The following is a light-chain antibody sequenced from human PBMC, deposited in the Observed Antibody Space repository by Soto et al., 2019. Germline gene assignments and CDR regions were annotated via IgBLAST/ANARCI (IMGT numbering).Light chain of an antibody. V-gene: IGKV1-27*01. J-gene: IGKJ4*01. CDR1: QGIAPY. Sequence: DVQMTQSPSSLFAFVGDRVTITCRASQGIAPYLAWFQQKPGKVPKLLIYATSTLQSGVPSRFSGSGSGTVFLLPFYSLHPEDVGTYYFKKYNSALFTFGGGTKVDIK. CDR2: ATS. CDR3: KKYNSALFT.